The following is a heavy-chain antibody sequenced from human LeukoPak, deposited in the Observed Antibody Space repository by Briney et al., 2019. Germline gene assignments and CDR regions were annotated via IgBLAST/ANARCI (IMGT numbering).Heavy chain of an antibody. CDR3: ARAGYCSGGSCYGSDY. D-gene: IGHD2-15*01. CDR1: GFTFSAYA. CDR2: IGSDNKP. J-gene: IGHJ4*02. Sequence: GGSLRLSCEASGFTFSAYAMTWVRQAPGQGLEWVSSIGSDNKPHYSESVKGRFAISRDNSKSMLFLQLNSLRAEDTALYYCARAGYCSGGSCYGSDYWGQGTLVSVSS. V-gene: IGHV3-23*05.